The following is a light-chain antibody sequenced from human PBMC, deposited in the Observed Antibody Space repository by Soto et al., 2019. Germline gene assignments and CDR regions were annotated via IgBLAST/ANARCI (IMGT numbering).Light chain of an antibody. CDR2: TAS. CDR1: QGIGNN. CDR3: QKYYSVPWS. Sequence: DIQMTQSPSSLSASVGDRVTITCRASQGIGNNLAWYQQKPGKVPKVLIYTASTLHSGVPSRFSGSGSGTDFTRTITSLQPADVATYCCQKYYSVPWSFGHGTRVEI. V-gene: IGKV1-27*01. J-gene: IGKJ1*01.